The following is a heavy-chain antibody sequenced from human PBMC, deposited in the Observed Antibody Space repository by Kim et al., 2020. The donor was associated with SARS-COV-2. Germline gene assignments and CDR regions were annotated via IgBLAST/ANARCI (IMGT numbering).Heavy chain of an antibody. CDR3: AREERLTMIVVVIESAFDN. J-gene: IGHJ4*01. CDR1: GFTFSSYE. D-gene: IGHD3-22*01. V-gene: IGHV3-48*03. Sequence: GGSLRLSCAASGFTFSSYEMNWVRQAPGKGLEWVSYISGSCSTIYYADSVKGRFTISRDNAKNSLYLQMNSLRAEDTAVYYCAREERLTMIVVVIESAFDNWGQGTLVTVSS. CDR2: ISGSCSTI.